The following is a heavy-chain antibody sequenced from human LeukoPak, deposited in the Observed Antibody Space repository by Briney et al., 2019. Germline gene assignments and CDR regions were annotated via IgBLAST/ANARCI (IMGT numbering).Heavy chain of an antibody. CDR3: ARDRAVAGTDPTSGIYYYSHGMDV. V-gene: IGHV1-46*01. D-gene: IGHD6-19*01. J-gene: IGHJ6*02. CDR2: INPSGGST. Sequence: GASVKVSCKASGYXFTGYYIHWVRQAPGQGLEWMGIINPSGGSTSYAQKFQGRVTMTRDTSTSTVYMELSSLRSEDTAVYYCARDRAVAGTDPTSGIYYYSHGMDVWGQGTTVTVSS. CDR1: GYXFTGYY.